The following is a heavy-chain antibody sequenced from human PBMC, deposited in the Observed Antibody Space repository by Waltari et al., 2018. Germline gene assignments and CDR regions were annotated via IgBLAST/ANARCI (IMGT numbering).Heavy chain of an antibody. CDR1: GFTFSRYT. V-gene: IGHV3-30-3*01. J-gene: IGHJ4*02. CDR3: AREKGLGYGDPRFDY. Sequence: QVQLVESGGGLVQPGGSLRLACAASGFTFSRYTMHWVRQAPGKGLGRVAGISYDGSNKYYADPVKGRFTSSRDNSKNTLYLQMNSLRAEDTAVYYCAREKGLGYGDPRFDYWGQGTLVTVSS. CDR2: ISYDGSNK. D-gene: IGHD4-17*01.